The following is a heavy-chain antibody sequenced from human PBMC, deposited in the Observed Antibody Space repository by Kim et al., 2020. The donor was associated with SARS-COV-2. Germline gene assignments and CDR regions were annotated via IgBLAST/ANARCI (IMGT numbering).Heavy chain of an antibody. CDR2: INHSGST. J-gene: IGHJ6*02. CDR3: ARGRAGVVPSPILGIGPHYDYYAGDL. D-gene: IGHD2-2*02. CDR1: GGSFSGFH. Sequence: SETLSLTCAVYGGSFSGFHWSWIRQPPGKGLEWIGEINHSGSTNYNPSLKSRVTISVDTSKSQFSLKLNFVTAADTAVYYCARGRAGVVPSPILGIGPHYDYYAGDLWGRGTTVTVSS. V-gene: IGHV4-34*01.